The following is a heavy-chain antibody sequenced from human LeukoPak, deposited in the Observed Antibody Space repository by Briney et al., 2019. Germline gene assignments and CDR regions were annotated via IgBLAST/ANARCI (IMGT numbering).Heavy chain of an antibody. J-gene: IGHJ4*02. CDR2: INPNSGGT. CDR3: ARDLSGSSGFDY. V-gene: IGHV1-2*04. Sequence: GASVKVSCKASGYTFTTYYMHWLRQAPGHGLEWMGWINPNSGGTNYAQKFQGWVTMTRDTSISTAYMELSRLRSDDTAVYYCARDLSGSSGFDYWGQGTLVTVSS. D-gene: IGHD1-26*01. CDR1: GYTFTTYY.